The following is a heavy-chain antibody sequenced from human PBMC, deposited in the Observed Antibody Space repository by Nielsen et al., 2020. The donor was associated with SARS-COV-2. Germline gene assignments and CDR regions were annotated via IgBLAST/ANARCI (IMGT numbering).Heavy chain of an antibody. CDR2: MKRDRSEK. V-gene: IGHV3-7*01. D-gene: IGHD4-11*01. CDR3: AGDLTGSNDY. Sequence: GESLKISCAASGFSFSTYSMSWVHQAPGRGLEWVANMKRDRSEKNYVDSVKGRFTISRDNAKNSLYLQMNSLRAEDTALYYCAGDLTGSNDYWGQGTLVTVSS. CDR1: GFSFSTYS. J-gene: IGHJ4*02.